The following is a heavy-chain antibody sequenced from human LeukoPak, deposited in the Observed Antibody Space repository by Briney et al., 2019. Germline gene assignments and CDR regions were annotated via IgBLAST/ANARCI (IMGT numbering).Heavy chain of an antibody. CDR2: IYHSGST. V-gene: IGHV4-38-2*01. J-gene: IGHJ4*02. CDR3: ARALDYYGSGSYYDY. CDR1: GYSIGSGYY. Sequence: PSETLSLTCAVSGYSIGSGYYWGWIRQPPGKGLEWNGSIYHSGSTYYNPSLKSRVTISVDTSKNQFSLKLSSVTAADTAVYYCARALDYYGSGSYYDYWGQGTLVTVSS. D-gene: IGHD3-10*01.